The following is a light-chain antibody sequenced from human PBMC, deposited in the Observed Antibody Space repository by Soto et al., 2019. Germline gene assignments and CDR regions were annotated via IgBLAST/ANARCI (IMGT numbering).Light chain of an antibody. V-gene: IGLV1-44*01. J-gene: IGLJ2*01. CDR1: SSNIGTNT. CDR2: SNN. CDR3: EAWDGSLNVVL. Sequence: QSVLTQPPSASGTPGQRVTISCSGSSSNIGTNTVNWYQHLPGSAPKLLIYSNNQRPSWVPDRFSGAKSGTSASLAISGLQPDDEADDYCEAWDGSLNVVLFGGGTKLTVL.